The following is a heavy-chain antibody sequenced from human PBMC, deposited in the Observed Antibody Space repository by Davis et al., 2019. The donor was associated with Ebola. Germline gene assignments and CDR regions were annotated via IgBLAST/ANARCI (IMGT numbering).Heavy chain of an antibody. D-gene: IGHD6-19*01. Sequence: MPGGSLRLSCTVSGGSTSSYYWSWIRQPPGKGLEWIGYIYYSGSTNYNPSLKSRVTISVDTSKNQFSLKLSSVTAADTAVYYCARLRLLTYSSGWQADAFDIWGQGTMVTVSS. CDR1: GGSTSSYY. CDR3: ARLRLLTYSSGWQADAFDI. J-gene: IGHJ3*02. CDR2: IYYSGST. V-gene: IGHV4-59*08.